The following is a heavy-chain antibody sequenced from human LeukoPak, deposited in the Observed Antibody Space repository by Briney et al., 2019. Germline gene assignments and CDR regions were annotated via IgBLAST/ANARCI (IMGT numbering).Heavy chain of an antibody. D-gene: IGHD4-17*01. CDR1: GFSVSNYY. Sequence: PGGSLRLSCAGPGFSVSNYYMSWVRQAPGKGLEWVSLIRDSGETFYADSVKGRFTISRDNSKNTMYPQMNRLRVEDTAVYFCARDRAVTQDWVEFDPWGQGTLVTVSS. J-gene: IGHJ5*02. CDR2: IRDSGET. CDR3: ARDRAVTQDWVEFDP. V-gene: IGHV3-66*03.